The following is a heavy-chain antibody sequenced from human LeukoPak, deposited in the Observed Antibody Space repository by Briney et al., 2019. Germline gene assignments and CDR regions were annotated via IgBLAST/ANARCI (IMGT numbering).Heavy chain of an antibody. J-gene: IGHJ4*02. CDR1: GGSISSGANY. CDR2: ISHSESA. D-gene: IGHD3-10*01. V-gene: IGHV4-30-2*01. CDR3: ARSPPMVLLLDY. Sequence: PSETLSLTCTVSGGSISSGANYWSWIRQPPGRGLEWIGYISHSESAYYSPSLESRITISVDRSKNQFSLKLKSVTAADTAVYYCARSPPMVLLLDYWGQGTLVTVSS.